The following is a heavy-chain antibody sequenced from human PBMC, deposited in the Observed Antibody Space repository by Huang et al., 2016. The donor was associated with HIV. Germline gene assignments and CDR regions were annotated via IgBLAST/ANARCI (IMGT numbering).Heavy chain of an antibody. V-gene: IGHV1-18*01. J-gene: IGHJ3*02. CDR2: ISAYNGFT. CDR3: ARDSPLLGVVIVVVPTAPNAFDI. D-gene: IGHD2-2*01. CDR1: GYTFTSYG. Sequence: QVQLVQSGVEVKKPGASVKVSCKASGYTFTSYGISWVRQAPGPGLEWMGGISAYNGFTNDAQNSQGRVTMTTETATSTAYMELRSLRSDDTAVYYCARDSPLLGVVIVVVPTAPNAFDIWGQGTMVTVSS.